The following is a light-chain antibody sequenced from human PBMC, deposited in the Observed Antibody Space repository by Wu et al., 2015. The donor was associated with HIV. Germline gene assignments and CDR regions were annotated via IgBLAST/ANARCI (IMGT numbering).Light chain of an antibody. CDR3: QQYVDSPVT. V-gene: IGKV3-20*01. CDR2: GAS. CDR1: QSVLSDY. Sequence: EIVLTQSPGTLSLSPGERATLSCRASQSVLSDYFAWYQQKPGQAPRLVIYGASKRATGTPQRFSGSGSGTDFTLTISRLEPEDFAVYYCQQYVDSPVTFGQGTKAE. J-gene: IGKJ2*01.